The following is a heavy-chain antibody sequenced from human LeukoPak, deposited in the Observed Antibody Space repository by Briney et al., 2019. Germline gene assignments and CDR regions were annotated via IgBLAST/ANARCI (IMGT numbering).Heavy chain of an antibody. CDR1: GFTFSNYW. Sequence: GGSLTLSCAASGFTFSNYWMTWVRQDPGKGLEWVANINQNGREKYYVDSVKGRFTISRDNAENSLYLQMNSLRAEDTAVYYCARARGAHYNVCSDHWGQGALVTVSS. D-gene: IGHD3/OR15-3a*01. V-gene: IGHV3-7*01. CDR3: ARARGAHYNVCSDH. J-gene: IGHJ4*02. CDR2: INQNGREK.